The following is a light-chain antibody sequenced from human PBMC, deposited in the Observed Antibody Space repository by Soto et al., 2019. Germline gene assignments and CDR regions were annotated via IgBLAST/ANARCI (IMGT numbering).Light chain of an antibody. Sequence: EIVLTQSPGTLSLSPGERATLSCRASQSVSSSYLAWYQQKPGQAPRLLIYGASSRATGIPDRFSGSGSGTDVTLTISRLEPEYFAVYYCQQYGSSPPWTFGQGTKVEIK. V-gene: IGKV3-20*01. CDR2: GAS. CDR3: QQYGSSPPWT. J-gene: IGKJ1*01. CDR1: QSVSSSY.